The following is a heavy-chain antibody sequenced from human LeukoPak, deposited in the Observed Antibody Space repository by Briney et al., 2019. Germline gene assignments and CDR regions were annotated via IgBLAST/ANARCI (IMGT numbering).Heavy chain of an antibody. CDR3: AGTPAAIPHDAFDI. J-gene: IGHJ3*02. D-gene: IGHD2-2*01. V-gene: IGHV4-4*07. Sequence: PSETLSLTCTVSDGSISNYYWSWIRQPAGKGLEWIGRIYTSGSNNYNPSLKSRVTMSVDTSKNQFSLKLSSVTAADTAVYYCAGTPAAIPHDAFDIWGQGTMVTVSS. CDR1: DGSISNYY. CDR2: IYTSGSN.